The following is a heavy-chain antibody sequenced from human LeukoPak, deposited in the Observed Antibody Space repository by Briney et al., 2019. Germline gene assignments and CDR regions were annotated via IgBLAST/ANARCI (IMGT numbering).Heavy chain of an antibody. CDR1: GFTFSSYS. CDR3: ARDGYSFGHDFDY. Sequence: GGSLRLSCAASGFTFSSYSMNWVRQAPGKGLEWVSYISSSSDTIYYADSVKGRFTISRDNAKNTLYLQMNSLRAEDTAVYYCARDGYSFGHDFDYWGQGTLVTVSS. J-gene: IGHJ4*02. CDR2: ISSSSDTI. V-gene: IGHV3-48*01. D-gene: IGHD5-18*01.